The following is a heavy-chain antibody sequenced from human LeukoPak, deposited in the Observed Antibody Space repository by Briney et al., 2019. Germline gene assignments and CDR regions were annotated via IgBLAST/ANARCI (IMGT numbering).Heavy chain of an antibody. CDR1: GFTFSNYG. CDR3: AKGVVPATNAAYYGMDV. V-gene: IGHV3-30*18. CDR2: ISYDESDK. Sequence: PGGSLRLSCAASGFTFSNYGKHWVRQAPGKGLEWVAVISYDESDKYYADSVKGRFTISRDNSKNTLYLQMNSLRPEDTAVYYCAKGVVPATNAAYYGMDVWGQGTTVTVSS. D-gene: IGHD2-15*01. J-gene: IGHJ6*02.